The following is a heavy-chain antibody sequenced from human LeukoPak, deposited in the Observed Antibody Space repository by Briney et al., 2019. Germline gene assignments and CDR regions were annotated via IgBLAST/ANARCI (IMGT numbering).Heavy chain of an antibody. CDR3: ARGGVTTLVWFDP. CDR1: GFTFSNYE. J-gene: IGHJ5*02. V-gene: IGHV4-34*01. Sequence: LRLSCAASGFTFSNYEMNWIRQPPGKGLEWIGEINHSGSTNYNPSLKSRVTISVDTSKNQFSLKLSSVTAADTAVYYCARGGVTTLVWFDPWGQGTLVTVSS. CDR2: INHSGST. D-gene: IGHD4-11*01.